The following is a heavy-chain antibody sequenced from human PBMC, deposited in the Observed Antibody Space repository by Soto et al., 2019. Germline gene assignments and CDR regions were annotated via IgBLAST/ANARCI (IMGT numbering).Heavy chain of an antibody. Sequence: QVQLVQSGAEEAKPGASVKVSCKASGYSLTRYGIHWVRQAPGQRPEGMGWINVGNGNTKYSQKFQDRVTITRDTSASTAYMEMSSLRSEDRAVYYFARKADLWDSSGLDYWGQGPLVTVSS. CDR1: GYSLTRYG. J-gene: IGHJ4*02. D-gene: IGHD3-22*01. CDR2: INVGNGNT. CDR3: ARKADLWDSSGLDY. V-gene: IGHV1-3*05.